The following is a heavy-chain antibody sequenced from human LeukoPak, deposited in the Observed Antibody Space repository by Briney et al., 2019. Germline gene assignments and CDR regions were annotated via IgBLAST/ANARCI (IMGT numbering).Heavy chain of an antibody. CDR3: ARDSIVASVDWFDP. V-gene: IGHV4-39*07. CDR1: GGSISSSSYY. Sequence: SETLSLTCTVSGGSISSSSYYWGWIRQPPGKGLEWIGSIYYSGSTYYNPSLKSRVTISVDTSKNQFSLKLNSVTAADTAVYYCARDSIVASVDWFDPWGQGTLVTVSS. CDR2: IYYSGST. J-gene: IGHJ5*02. D-gene: IGHD2/OR15-2a*01.